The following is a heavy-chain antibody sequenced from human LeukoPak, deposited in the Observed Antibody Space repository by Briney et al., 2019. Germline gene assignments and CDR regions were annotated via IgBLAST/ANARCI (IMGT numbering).Heavy chain of an antibody. V-gene: IGHV4-59*11. J-gene: IGHJ4*02. CDR2: IYYSGST. CDR3: ARAKRADYYYDSSGYFDY. D-gene: IGHD3-22*01. CDR1: GGSISSHY. Sequence: KPSETLSLTCTVSGGSISSHYWSWIRQPPGKGLEWIGYIYYSGSTNYNPSLKSRVTISVDTSKNQFSLKLSSVTAADTAVYYCARAKRADYYYDSSGYFDYWAREPWSPSPQ.